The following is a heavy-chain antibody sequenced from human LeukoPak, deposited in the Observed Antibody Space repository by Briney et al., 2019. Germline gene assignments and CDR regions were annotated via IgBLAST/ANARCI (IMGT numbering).Heavy chain of an antibody. CDR2: IYYSGST. D-gene: IGHD3-3*01. CDR3: ARVRFQGYYYYYYMDV. J-gene: IGHJ6*03. V-gene: IGHV4-30-4*08. CDR1: GGSIGSGDYY. Sequence: ASETLSLTCTVSGGSIGSGDYYWSWIRQPPGKGLEWIGYIYYSGSTYYNPSLKSRVTISVDTSKNQFSLKLSSVTAADTAVYYCARVRFQGYYYYYYMDVWGKGTTVTVSS.